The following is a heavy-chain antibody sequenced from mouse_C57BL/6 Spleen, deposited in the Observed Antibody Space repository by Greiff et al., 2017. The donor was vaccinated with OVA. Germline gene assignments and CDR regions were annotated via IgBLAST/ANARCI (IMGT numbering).Heavy chain of an antibody. Sequence: QVQLQQPGAELVRPGSSVKLSCKASGYTFTSYWMHWVKQRPIQGLEWIGNIDPSDSETHYNQKFKDKATLTVDKSSSTAYMQLSSLTSEDSAVYYCARETRYDYDKNYWYFDVWGTGTTVTVSS. CDR2: IDPSDSET. CDR1: GYTFTSYW. V-gene: IGHV1-52*01. J-gene: IGHJ1*03. D-gene: IGHD2-4*01. CDR3: ARETRYDYDKNYWYFDV.